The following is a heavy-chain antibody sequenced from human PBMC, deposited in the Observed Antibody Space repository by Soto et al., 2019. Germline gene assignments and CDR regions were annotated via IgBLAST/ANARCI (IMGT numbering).Heavy chain of an antibody. D-gene: IGHD2-2*01. CDR3: ARSYCSSTSCSRELDV. Sequence: QVQLQESGPGLVKPSQTLSLTCTVSGGSISSGGYYWSWIRQHPGKGLEWIGYIYYSGSTYYNPSLKSRVTISVDTSKNQFSLKLSSVTAADTAVYYCARSYCSSTSCSRELDVWGQGTTVTVSS. V-gene: IGHV4-31*03. CDR1: GGSISSGGYY. CDR2: IYYSGST. J-gene: IGHJ6*02.